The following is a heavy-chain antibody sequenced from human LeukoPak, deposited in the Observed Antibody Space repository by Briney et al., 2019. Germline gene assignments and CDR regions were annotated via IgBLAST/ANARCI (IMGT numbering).Heavy chain of an antibody. D-gene: IGHD3-10*01. CDR1: GFTFSSYN. V-gene: IGHV3-21*01. Sequence: PGGSLRLSCAASGFTFSSYNMNWVRQAPGKGLEWVSSISSSSSYIYYADSVKGRFTISRDNAKKSLYLQMNSLRAEDTAVYYCARSELGYNYYYMDVWGKGTTVTIS. CDR3: ARSELGYNYYYMDV. CDR2: ISSSSSYI. J-gene: IGHJ6*03.